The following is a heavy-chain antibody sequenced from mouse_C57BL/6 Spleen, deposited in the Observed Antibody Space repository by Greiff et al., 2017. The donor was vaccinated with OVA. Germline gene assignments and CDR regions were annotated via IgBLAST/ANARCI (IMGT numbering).Heavy chain of an antibody. V-gene: IGHV1-15*01. CDR2: IDPETGGT. D-gene: IGHD2-4*01. Sequence: QVQLQQSGAELVRPGASVTLSCKASGYTFTDYEMHWVKQTPVHGLEWIGAIDPETGGTAYNQKFKGKAILTADKSSSTAYMELRSLTSEDSAVYYRTKGLQSFHWYFDVWGTGTTVTVSS. CDR1: GYTFTDYE. J-gene: IGHJ1*03. CDR3: TKGLQSFHWYFDV.